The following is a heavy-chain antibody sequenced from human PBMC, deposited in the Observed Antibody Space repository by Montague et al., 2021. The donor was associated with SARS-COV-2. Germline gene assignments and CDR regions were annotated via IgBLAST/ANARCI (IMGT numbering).Heavy chain of an antibody. J-gene: IGHJ4*01. CDR1: GDSMISLHYY. Sequence: SETLSLTCTVSGDSMISLHYYWGWIRQSPGKGLEWIGNVYYRGSTYYNPSLRSRVTISVDTSKNQFSLGLRSVTAADTAIYYCARRAGVVRDTRFDYWGQGLLVPVSS. CDR2: VYYRGST. CDR3: ARRAGVVRDTRFDY. D-gene: IGHD1-26*01. V-gene: IGHV4-39*01.